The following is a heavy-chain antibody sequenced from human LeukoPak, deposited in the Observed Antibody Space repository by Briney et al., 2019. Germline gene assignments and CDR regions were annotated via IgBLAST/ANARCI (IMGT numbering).Heavy chain of an antibody. V-gene: IGHV3-15*01. D-gene: IGHD6-25*01. CDR3: TTPDSSGIDY. CDR1: GFTFSNAW. CDR2: LKSKTDGRTT. J-gene: IGHJ4*02. Sequence: RTGGSLRLSCAASGFTFSNAWMLWVRQAPGKGLEWVGRLKSKTDGRTTDSAAPVKGRFTISRDDSKNTLYLQMNSLKTEDTAVYYCTTPDSSGIDYWGQGTLVTVSS.